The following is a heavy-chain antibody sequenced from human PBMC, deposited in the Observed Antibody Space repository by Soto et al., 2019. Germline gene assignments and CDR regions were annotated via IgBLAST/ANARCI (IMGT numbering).Heavy chain of an antibody. V-gene: IGHV1-46*03. CDR2: INPRAGST. J-gene: IGHJ3*01. CDR3: TRLRLLKGAFDV. Sequence: QVQLVQSGAEVKKPGASVKVSCQASGYTFTSNFIHWVRQAPGQGLEWMGEINPRAGSTTYAQKFQGRLTVTRDTSTNTVYMNLSSLTSDDTAVYYGTRLRLLKGAFDVWGQGTMVTVSS. CDR1: GYTFTSNF.